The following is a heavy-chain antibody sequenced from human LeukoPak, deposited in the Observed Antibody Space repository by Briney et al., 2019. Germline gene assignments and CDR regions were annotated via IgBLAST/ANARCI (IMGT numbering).Heavy chain of an antibody. CDR3: ARDNRRHYYDSSGPLFDY. V-gene: IGHV3-48*01. D-gene: IGHD3-22*01. J-gene: IGHJ4*02. Sequence: GGSLRLSCAASGFTFSSYSMNWVRQAPGKGLEWVSYISSSSSTIYYADSVKGRFTISRDNAKNSLYLQMNSLRAEDTAVYYCARDNRRHYYDSSGPLFDYWGQGTLVTVSS. CDR2: ISSSSSTI. CDR1: GFTFSSYS.